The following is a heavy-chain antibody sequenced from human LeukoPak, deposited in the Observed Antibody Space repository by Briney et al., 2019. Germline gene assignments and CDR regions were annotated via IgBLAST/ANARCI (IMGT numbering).Heavy chain of an antibody. CDR3: ARYSSSSDAY. V-gene: IGHV3-7*03. CDR1: GFTLSSFW. CDR2: IKQDGSVK. Sequence: PGGSLRLSCAASGFTLSSFWMSWVRQAPGKRLEWVAIIKQDGSVKSYVDSVKGRFTISRDNAKNSLYLQMNSLRAEDTAVYFCARYSSSSDAYWGQGTLVTVSS. D-gene: IGHD6-13*01. J-gene: IGHJ4*02.